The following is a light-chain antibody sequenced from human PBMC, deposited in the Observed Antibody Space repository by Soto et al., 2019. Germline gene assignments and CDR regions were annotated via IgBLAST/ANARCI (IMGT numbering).Light chain of an antibody. V-gene: IGKV3-15*01. J-gene: IGKJ5*01. Sequence: ETVLTQSPATLSVSPGESATLSCRASQSISSSKLAWYQQNPGQAPRLLMYGASTRATGIPARFSGSGSGTEFTLTISSLQSEDFAVYYCQQYNNWPITFGQGTRLEI. CDR3: QQYNNWPIT. CDR1: QSISSS. CDR2: GAS.